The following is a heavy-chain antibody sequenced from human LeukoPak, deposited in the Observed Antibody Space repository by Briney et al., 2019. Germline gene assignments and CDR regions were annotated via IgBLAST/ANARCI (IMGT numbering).Heavy chain of an antibody. V-gene: IGHV3-69-1*01. CDR1: GFTFTDHP. CDR2: IGGDGIA. CDR3: AKDRANWAIDD. D-gene: IGHD3-16*01. Sequence: GGSLRLSCVASGFTFTDHPMDWVRQAPGKGLEWISYIGGDGIAFYADSVKGRFTASKDDARKSMYLQMNSLRVEDTAVYYCAKDRANWAIDDWGQGTQVTVSS. J-gene: IGHJ4*02.